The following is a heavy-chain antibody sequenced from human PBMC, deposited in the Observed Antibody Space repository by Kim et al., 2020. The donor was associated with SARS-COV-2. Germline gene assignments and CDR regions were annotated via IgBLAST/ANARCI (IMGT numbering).Heavy chain of an antibody. J-gene: IGHJ6*02. Sequence: GGSLRLSCAASGFTFSGSAMHWVRQASGKGLEWVGRIRSKANSYASAYAASVKGRFTISRDDSKNTAYLQMNSLKTEDTAVYYCTRLRFWSGPYEPEYYYSGMDVWGQGTTFTVSS. D-gene: IGHD3-3*01. CDR2: IRSKANSYAS. CDR3: TRLRFWSGPYEPEYYYSGMDV. CDR1: GFTFSGSA. V-gene: IGHV3-73*01.